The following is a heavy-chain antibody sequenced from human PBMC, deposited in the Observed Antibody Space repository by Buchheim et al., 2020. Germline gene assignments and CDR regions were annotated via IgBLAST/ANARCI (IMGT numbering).Heavy chain of an antibody. D-gene: IGHD6-19*01. CDR3: AKDNTIAVAGDYYYGMDV. V-gene: IGHV3-30*02. J-gene: IGHJ6*02. CDR2: IRYGGSKK. Sequence: QVQLVESGGGVVQPGRSLRLSCAASGFTFSSYGMHWVRQAPGKGLEWVAFIRYGGSKKYYADSVKGRFTISRDNSKNTLYLQMNSLRAEDPAVYYCAKDNTIAVAGDYYYGMDVWGQGTT. CDR1: GFTFSSYG.